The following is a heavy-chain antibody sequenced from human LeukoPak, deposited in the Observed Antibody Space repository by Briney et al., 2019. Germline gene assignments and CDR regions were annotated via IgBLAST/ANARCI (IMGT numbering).Heavy chain of an antibody. D-gene: IGHD6-13*01. CDR3: ARDGPGIAAAGDHPSMDV. CDR2: ISYDGSNK. CDR1: GFTLSSYA. Sequence: PGRPLRLSCAASGFTLSSYAMHWVRQAPGKGLEWVAVISYDGSNKFYADSVKGRFTISRDNSKNTLYLQMNSLRAEDSAVYYCARDGPGIAAAGDHPSMDVWGQGTTVTVSS. V-gene: IGHV3-30-3*01. J-gene: IGHJ6*02.